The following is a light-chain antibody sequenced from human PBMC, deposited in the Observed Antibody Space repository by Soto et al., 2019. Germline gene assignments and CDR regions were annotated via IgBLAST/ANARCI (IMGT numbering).Light chain of an antibody. CDR1: QSVSSSY. CDR3: QQYGSSPYT. CDR2: GAS. V-gene: IGKV3-20*01. J-gene: IGKJ2*01. Sequence: EIVLTQSPGTLSLSPGERATLSCRASQSVSSSYLAWYQQTPGQAPRLLIYGASSRATGIPDRFSASGSGTDFTLTISRLEPEDFAVYYCQQYGSSPYTFCQGTRLEIK.